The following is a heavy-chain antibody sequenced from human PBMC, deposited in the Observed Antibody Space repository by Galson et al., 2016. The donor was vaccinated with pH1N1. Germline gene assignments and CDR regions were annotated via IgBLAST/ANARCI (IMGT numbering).Heavy chain of an antibody. V-gene: IGHV5-51*03. CDR1: GYKFTTYW. CDR2: IYPDDSDT. Sequence: QSGAEVKKPGESLKISCEVFGYKFTTYWIGWVRQMPGKGLEWMGIIYPDDSDTRYNPAFQGQVTISVDKSINTAYLQWNSLKASDTAIYHCARGLLSGFDPCGQGTLVIVSS. D-gene: IGHD2-21*01. CDR3: ARGLLSGFDP. J-gene: IGHJ5*02.